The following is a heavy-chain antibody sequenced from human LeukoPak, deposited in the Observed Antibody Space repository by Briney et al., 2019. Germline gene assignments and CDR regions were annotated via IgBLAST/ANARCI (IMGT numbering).Heavy chain of an antibody. CDR3: ARGCQVWIQLKERCAFDI. CDR1: GFTFSSYD. V-gene: IGHV3-13*05. J-gene: IGHJ3*02. CDR2: IGTADDP. Sequence: GGSLRLSCAASGFTFSSYDMHWVRQATGEGLEWVSAIGTADDPYYPGSVKGRFTISRENAKNSLYLQMNSLRAGDTAVYYCARGCQVWIQLKERCAFDIWGQGTMVTVSS. D-gene: IGHD5-18*01.